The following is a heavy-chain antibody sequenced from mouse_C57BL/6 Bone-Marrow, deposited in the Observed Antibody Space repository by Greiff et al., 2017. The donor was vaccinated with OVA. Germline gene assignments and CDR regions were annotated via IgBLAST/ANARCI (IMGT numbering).Heavy chain of an antibody. CDR1: GYTFTSYW. CDR2: IDPSDSET. Sequence: VQLQQPGAELVRPGSSVKLSCKASGYTFTSYWMHWVKQRPIQGLEWIGNIDPSDSETHYNQKFKDKATLTVDKSSSTAYMQLSSLTSEDSAVYYGAREDYYGSRAYWGQGTLVTVSA. D-gene: IGHD1-1*01. CDR3: AREDYYGSRAY. J-gene: IGHJ3*01. V-gene: IGHV1-52*01.